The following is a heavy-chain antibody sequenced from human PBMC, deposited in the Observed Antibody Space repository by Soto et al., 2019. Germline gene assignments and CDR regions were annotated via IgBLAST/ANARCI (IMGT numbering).Heavy chain of an antibody. D-gene: IGHD6-19*01. J-gene: IGHJ4*02. CDR2: MNPNSGNT. Sequence: QVQVVQSGAEVKKPGASVKVSCKASGYTFTSYDINWVRQATGQGLEWMGWMNPNSGNTVYAQKFQGRVTMTRNTSVSTAYMELSSLRSEDTAVYYCARERSSGWYVDYWGQGTLVTVSS. CDR3: ARERSSGWYVDY. CDR1: GYTFTSYD. V-gene: IGHV1-8*01.